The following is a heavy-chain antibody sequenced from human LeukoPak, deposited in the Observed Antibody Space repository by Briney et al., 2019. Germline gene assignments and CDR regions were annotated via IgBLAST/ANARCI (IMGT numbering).Heavy chain of an antibody. CDR2: INHSGST. D-gene: IGHD3-10*01. Sequence: SETLSLTCAVYGGSFSGYYWSWIRQPPGKGLEWIGEINHSGSTNYNPSLKSRVTISVDTSKNQFSLKLSSVAAADTAVYYCARTRYYYNSRSYGAPYYFDYWGQGTLVTVSS. V-gene: IGHV4-34*01. CDR1: GGSFSGYY. CDR3: ARTRYYYNSRSYGAPYYFDY. J-gene: IGHJ4*02.